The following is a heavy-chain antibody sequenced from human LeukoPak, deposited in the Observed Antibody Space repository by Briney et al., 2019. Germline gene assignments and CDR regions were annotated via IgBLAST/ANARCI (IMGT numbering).Heavy chain of an antibody. CDR3: ARGRFRFGESHAFDI. Sequence: ASVKASCKPSGYTFTRYYMHWVRQAPGQGLEWMGWINPNSGGTNYAQNFQGRVTMTRDTSISTAYMELSRLRSDDTAVYYCARGRFRFGESHAFDIWGEGTMVTVSS. D-gene: IGHD3-10*01. CDR2: INPNSGGT. V-gene: IGHV1-2*02. CDR1: GYTFTRYY. J-gene: IGHJ3*02.